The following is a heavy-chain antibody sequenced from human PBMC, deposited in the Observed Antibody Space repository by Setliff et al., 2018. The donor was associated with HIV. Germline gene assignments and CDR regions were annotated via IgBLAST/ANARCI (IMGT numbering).Heavy chain of an antibody. CDR1: GYTFTGYY. CDR2: INPNSGGT. J-gene: IGHJ4*02. D-gene: IGHD1-1*01. V-gene: IGHV1-2*02. CDR3: AASGGGGTVSHPYYFNY. Sequence: ASVKVSCKASGYTFTGYYMHWVRQAPGQGLEWMGWINPNSGGTNYAQNFQGGVTMTRDTSISTAYMELSRLRSDDTAVYYCAASGGGGTVSHPYYFNYWGQGTLVTSPQ.